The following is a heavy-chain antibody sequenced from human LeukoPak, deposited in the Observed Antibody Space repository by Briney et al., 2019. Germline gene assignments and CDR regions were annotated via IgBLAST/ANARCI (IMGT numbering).Heavy chain of an antibody. CDR2: ISYDGSKP. CDR1: GFTFSSYG. D-gene: IGHD3-22*01. Sequence: QPGGSLRLSCAAPGFTFSSYGMHWVRQAPGKGLEWVAIISYDGSKPYYGDSVKGRFTISRDNSKSTLYLQMNSLRAEGTAVYYCAKLGYDSSGSINLFDYWGQGTLVTVSS. J-gene: IGHJ4*02. V-gene: IGHV3-30*18. CDR3: AKLGYDSSGSINLFDY.